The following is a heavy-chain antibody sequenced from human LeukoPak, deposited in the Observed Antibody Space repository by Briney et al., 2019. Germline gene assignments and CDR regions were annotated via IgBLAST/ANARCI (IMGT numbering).Heavy chain of an antibody. D-gene: IGHD6-13*01. J-gene: IGHJ3*02. V-gene: IGHV3-23*01. CDR2: ITGRGDTT. CDR3: ARGDVAALDI. Sequence: PGGSLRLSCVASGFTFSNYAMSGVRQAPGKGLEWVSTITGRGDTTYYADSVKGRFTISRDNAKNTLYLQMNSLRAEDTAVYYCARGDVAALDIWGQGTMVTVSS. CDR1: GFTFSNYA.